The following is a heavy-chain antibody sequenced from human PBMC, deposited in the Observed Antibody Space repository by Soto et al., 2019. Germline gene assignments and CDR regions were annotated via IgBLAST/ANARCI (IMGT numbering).Heavy chain of an antibody. CDR1: GFTFSSYG. CDR2: ISYDGSNK. CDR3: ARVTYYSVSRSYILDY. Sequence: PGGSLRLSCAASGFTFSSYGMHWVRQAPGKGLEWVAVISYDGSNKYYADSVKGRFTISRDNSKNTLYLQMNSLRAEDTAVYYCARVTYYSVSRSYILDYRGQGTLVTVSS. V-gene: IGHV3-30*03. J-gene: IGHJ4*02. D-gene: IGHD3-10*01.